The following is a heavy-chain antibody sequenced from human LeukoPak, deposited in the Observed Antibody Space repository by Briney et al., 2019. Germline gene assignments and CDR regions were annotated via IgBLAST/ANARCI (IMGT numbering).Heavy chain of an antibody. D-gene: IGHD3-16*02. CDR3: AREKYQPYDYVWGSYRSRTFDI. J-gene: IGHJ3*02. CDR2: IYYSGST. CDR1: GGSISSSSYY. V-gene: IGHV4-39*07. Sequence: PSETLSLTCTVSGGSISSSSYYWGWLRQPPGKGLEWIGSIYYSGSTYYNPSLKSRVTISVDTSKNQFSLKLSSVTAADTAVYYCAREKYQPYDYVWGSYRSRTFDIWGQGTMVTVSS.